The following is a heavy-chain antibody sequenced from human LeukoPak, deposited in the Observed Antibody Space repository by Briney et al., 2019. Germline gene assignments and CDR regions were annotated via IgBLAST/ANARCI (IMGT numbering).Heavy chain of an antibody. Sequence: MASETLSLTCTVSGGSISSSSYYWGWIRQPPGKGLEWIGSIYYSGSTYYNPSLKSRVTISVDTSKNQFSLKLSSVTAADTAVYYCASQDYYDSSGYYGPGAFDIWGQGTMVTVSS. CDR1: GGSISSSSYY. CDR2: IYYSGST. J-gene: IGHJ3*02. CDR3: ASQDYYDSSGYYGPGAFDI. D-gene: IGHD3-22*01. V-gene: IGHV4-39*01.